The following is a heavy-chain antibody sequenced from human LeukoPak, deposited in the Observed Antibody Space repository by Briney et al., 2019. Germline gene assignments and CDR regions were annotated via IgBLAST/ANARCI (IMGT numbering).Heavy chain of an antibody. V-gene: IGHV4-59*12. J-gene: IGHJ4*02. CDR2: IYYSGST. CDR1: GGSIGSYY. Sequence: SETLSLTCTVSGGSIGSYYWSWIRQPPGKGLEWIGYIYYSGSTNYNPSLKSRVTISVDTSKNQFSLKLSSVTAADTAVYYCARDVPQADREVKKYYFDYWGQGTLVTVSS. D-gene: IGHD4-11*01. CDR3: ARDVPQADREVKKYYFDY.